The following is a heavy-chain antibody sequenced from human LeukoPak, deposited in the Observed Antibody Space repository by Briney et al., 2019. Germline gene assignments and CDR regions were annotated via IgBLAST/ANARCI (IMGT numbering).Heavy chain of an antibody. D-gene: IGHD5-18*01. CDR2: ISAYNGNT. J-gene: IGHJ3*02. V-gene: IGHV1-18*01. CDR3: ASGYSYGTSHAFDI. CDR1: GYTFTSYG. Sequence: ASVKVSCKASGYTFTSYGISWVRQAPGQGLEWMGWISAYNGNTNYAQKLQGRVTMATDTSTSTAYMELRSLRSDDTAVYYCASGYSYGTSHAFDIWGQGTMVTVSS.